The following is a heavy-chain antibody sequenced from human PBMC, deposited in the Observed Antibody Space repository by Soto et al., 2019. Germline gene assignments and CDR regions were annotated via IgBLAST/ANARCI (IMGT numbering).Heavy chain of an antibody. CDR1: GFTVSSNY. J-gene: IGHJ6*02. CDR2: IYSGGST. Sequence: EVQLVESGGGLVQPGGSLRLSCAASGFTVSSNYMSWVRQAPGKGLEWVSVIYSGGSTYYADSVKGRFTISRHNSKNTLYLQMNRLRAEDTAVDYCAREGVDTAMAGRDYYYGMHVWGQGTTVTVSS. D-gene: IGHD5-18*01. V-gene: IGHV3-53*04. CDR3: AREGVDTAMAGRDYYYGMHV.